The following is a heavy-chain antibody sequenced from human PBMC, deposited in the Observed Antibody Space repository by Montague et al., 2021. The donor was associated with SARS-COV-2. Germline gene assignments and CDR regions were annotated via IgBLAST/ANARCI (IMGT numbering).Heavy chain of an antibody. D-gene: IGHD6-6*01. Sequence: SETLSLTCTVSGGSISSYYWSWIRQPPGKGLEWIGYIYYSGSTNYNPSLKSRVTISVDTSKNQFSLKLSSVTAADTAVYYCARHRRVALISDSSVDYWGQGTLVTVSS. CDR1: GGSISSYY. J-gene: IGHJ4*02. CDR2: IYYSGST. CDR3: ARHRRVALISDSSVDY. V-gene: IGHV4-59*08.